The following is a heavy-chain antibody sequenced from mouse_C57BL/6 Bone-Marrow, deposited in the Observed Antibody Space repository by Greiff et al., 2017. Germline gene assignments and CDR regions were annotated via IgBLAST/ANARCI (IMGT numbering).Heavy chain of an antibody. CDR2: ISNGGGST. V-gene: IGHV5-12*01. Sequence: EVQLVESGGGLVQPGGSLKLSCAASGFTFSDYYMYWVRQTPEKRLEWVAYISNGGGSTYYPDTVKGRFTISRDNAKNTLYLQMSRLKSEDTAMYYCASHYYYGEGFAYWGQGTLVTVSA. CDR1: GFTFSDYY. J-gene: IGHJ3*01. D-gene: IGHD1-1*01. CDR3: ASHYYYGEGFAY.